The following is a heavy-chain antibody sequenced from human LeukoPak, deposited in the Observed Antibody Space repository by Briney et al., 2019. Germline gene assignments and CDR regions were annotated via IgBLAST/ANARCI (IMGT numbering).Heavy chain of an antibody. Sequence: ASVKVSCKASGYTFTSYAMNWVRQAPGQGLEWMGWINTNTGNPTYAQGFTGRFVFSLDTSVSTAYLQISSLKAEDTAVYYCARGVAAAQDYYGMDVWGQGTTVTVSS. V-gene: IGHV7-4-1*02. CDR2: INTNTGNP. CDR3: ARGVAAAQDYYGMDV. J-gene: IGHJ6*02. CDR1: GYTFTSYA. D-gene: IGHD6-13*01.